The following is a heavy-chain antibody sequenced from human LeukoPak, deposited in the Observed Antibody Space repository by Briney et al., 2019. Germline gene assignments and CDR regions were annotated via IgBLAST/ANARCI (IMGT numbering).Heavy chain of an antibody. CDR2: IYYSGST. V-gene: IGHV4-39*07. Sequence: SETLSLTCTVSGGSISSSSYYWGWIRQPPGKGLEWIGSIYYSGSTYYNPSLKSRVTISVDTSKNQFSLKLSSVTAADTAVYYCAREIRPASMDVWGKGTTVTVSS. CDR3: AREIRPASMDV. J-gene: IGHJ6*03. CDR1: GGSISSSSYY.